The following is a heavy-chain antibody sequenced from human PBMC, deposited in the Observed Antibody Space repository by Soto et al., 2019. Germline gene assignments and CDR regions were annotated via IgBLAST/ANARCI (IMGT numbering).Heavy chain of an antibody. J-gene: IGHJ6*02. Sequence: GGSLRLSCASSGFTFSSYAMHWVRQAPGKGLEWVAVISYDGSNKYYADSVKGRFTISRDNSKNTLYLQMNSLRAEDTAVYYCARYYGLTVTSNYYYYYGIDVWGQGTTVTVSS. D-gene: IGHD4-17*01. CDR1: GFTFSSYA. V-gene: IGHV3-30-3*01. CDR3: ARYYGLTVTSNYYYYYGIDV. CDR2: ISYDGSNK.